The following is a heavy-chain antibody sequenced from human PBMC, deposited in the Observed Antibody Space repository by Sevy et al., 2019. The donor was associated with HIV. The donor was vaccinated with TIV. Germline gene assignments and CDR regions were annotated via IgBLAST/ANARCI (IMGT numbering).Heavy chain of an antibody. D-gene: IGHD2-2*02. CDR2: ISYDGSNK. Sequence: GGSLRLSCAASGFTFSSYAMHWVRQAPGKGLEWVAVISYDGSNKYYADSVKGRFTISRDNSKNTLYLQMNSLRAEDTAVYYWAREYCSSTSCYTSYYYGMDVWRQGPTVTVSS. J-gene: IGHJ6*02. V-gene: IGHV3-30*04. CDR1: GFTFSSYA. CDR3: AREYCSSTSCYTSYYYGMDV.